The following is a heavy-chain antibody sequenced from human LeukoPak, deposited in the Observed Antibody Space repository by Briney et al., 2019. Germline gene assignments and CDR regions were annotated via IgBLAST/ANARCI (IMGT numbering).Heavy chain of an antibody. CDR1: GYTFTSYD. CDR2: MNPNSGNT. CDR3: AKDIEGTWPPHS. J-gene: IGHJ4*02. V-gene: IGHV1-8*03. D-gene: IGHD2-15*01. Sequence: ASVKVSCKASGYTFTSYDINWVRQATGQGLEWMGWMNPNSGNTGYAQKFQGRVTITRNTSISTAYMELSSLRSEDTAVYYCAKDIEGTWPPHSWGQGTLVTVSS.